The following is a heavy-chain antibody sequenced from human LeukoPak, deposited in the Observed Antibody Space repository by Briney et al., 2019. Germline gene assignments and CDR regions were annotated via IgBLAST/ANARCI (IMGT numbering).Heavy chain of an antibody. CDR2: ISGSGGST. Sequence: GGSLRHSCAASGFTFSSYAMSWVRQAPGKGLEWVSAISGSGGSTYYADSVNGRFTISRDNSKNTLYLQMNSLRAEDTAVYYCAKDHYKLSVAANDAVVIWAQGTMVTVSS. J-gene: IGHJ3*02. CDR1: GFTFSSYA. CDR3: AKDHYKLSVAANDAVVI. D-gene: IGHD3-10*01. V-gene: IGHV3-23*01.